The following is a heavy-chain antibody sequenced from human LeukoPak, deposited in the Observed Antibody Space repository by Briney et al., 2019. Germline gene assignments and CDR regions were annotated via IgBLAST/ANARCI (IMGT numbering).Heavy chain of an antibody. CDR2: INPSGGST. CDR3: ARGRYDSSGYYPWYYYYYMDV. CDR1: GYTFTSYY. J-gene: IGHJ6*03. D-gene: IGHD3-22*01. V-gene: IGHV1-46*01. Sequence: GASVKVSCKASGYTFTSYYMHWVRQAPGQGLEWMGIINPSGGSTSYAQKFQGRVTMTRDTSTSTVYMELSSLRSEDTAVYYCARGRYDSSGYYPWYYYYYMDVWGKGTTVTISS.